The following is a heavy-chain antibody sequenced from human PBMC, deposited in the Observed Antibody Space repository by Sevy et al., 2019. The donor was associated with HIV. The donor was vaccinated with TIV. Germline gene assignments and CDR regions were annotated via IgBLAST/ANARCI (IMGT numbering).Heavy chain of an antibody. Sequence: GGSLRLSCAASGFTFSSHSMHWVRQAPGKGLEWVATISFDGSNRHYADSVKGRFTISRDNSKNSVYLQMNSLRAEDTAVYYCAMNYYDSSGSSFFFDYWGQGTLVTVSS. D-gene: IGHD3-22*01. CDR1: GFTFSSHS. CDR2: ISFDGSNR. J-gene: IGHJ4*02. CDR3: AMNYYDSSGSSFFFDY. V-gene: IGHV3-30-3*01.